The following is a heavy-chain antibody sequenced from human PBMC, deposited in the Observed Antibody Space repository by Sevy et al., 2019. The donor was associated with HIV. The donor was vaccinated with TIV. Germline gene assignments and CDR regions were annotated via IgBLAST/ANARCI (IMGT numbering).Heavy chain of an antibody. Sequence: GGSLRLSCAASGFTVNSNYMTWVRQAPGKGLEGVSVIHSDDTTYHADSVKDRFTISRDNFKNTRYLHMISLRAEDTAVYYWAGGKSGYGYALNYWGQGTLVTVSS. V-gene: IGHV3-66*01. CDR1: GFTVNSNY. J-gene: IGHJ4*02. CDR2: IHSDDTT. CDR3: AGGKSGYGYALNY. D-gene: IGHD5-18*01.